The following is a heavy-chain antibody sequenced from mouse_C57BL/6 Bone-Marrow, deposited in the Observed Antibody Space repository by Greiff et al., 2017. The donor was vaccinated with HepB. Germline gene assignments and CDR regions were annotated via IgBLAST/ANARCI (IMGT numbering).Heavy chain of an antibody. CDR2: INPSNGGT. CDR3: ARYYYGSSFYWDFDV. CDR1: GYTFTSYW. J-gene: IGHJ1*03. Sequence: QVHVKQPGTELVKPGASVKLSCKASGYTFTSYWMHWVKQRPGQGLEWIGNINPSNGGTNYNEKFKSKATLTVDKSSSTAYMQLSSLTSEDSAVYYCARYYYGSSFYWDFDVWGTGTTVTVSS. D-gene: IGHD1-1*01. V-gene: IGHV1-53*01.